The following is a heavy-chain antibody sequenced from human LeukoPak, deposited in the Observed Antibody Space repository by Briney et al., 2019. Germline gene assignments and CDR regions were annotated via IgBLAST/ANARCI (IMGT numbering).Heavy chain of an antibody. CDR2: ISSGSSIM. Sequence: PGGSLRLSCAASGFTFSSYSMNWVRQAPGKGLEWVSYISSGSSIMYYADSVKGRFTISRDNAKSSLYLQMNSLGDADTAVYYCARGPDGSGTNAFDVWGQGKRVPLFS. V-gene: IGHV3-48*02. J-gene: IGHJ3*01. CDR1: GFTFSSYS. D-gene: IGHD3-10*01. CDR3: ARGPDGSGTNAFDV.